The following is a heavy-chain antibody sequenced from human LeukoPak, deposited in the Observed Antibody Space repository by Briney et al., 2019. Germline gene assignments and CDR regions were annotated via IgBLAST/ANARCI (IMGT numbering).Heavy chain of an antibody. Sequence: PSETLSLTCAVYGGSFSGYYWSWIRQPPGKGLEWIGEINHSGSTNYNPSLKSRVTISVDTSKNQLSLKLSSVTAADTAVYYCARGYCSSTSCYVFDPWGQGTLVTVSS. V-gene: IGHV4-34*01. CDR1: GGSFSGYY. CDR3: ARGYCSSTSCYVFDP. J-gene: IGHJ5*02. D-gene: IGHD2-2*01. CDR2: INHSGST.